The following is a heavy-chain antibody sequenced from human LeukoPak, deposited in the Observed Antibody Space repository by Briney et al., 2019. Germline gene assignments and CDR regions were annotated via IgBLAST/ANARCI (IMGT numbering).Heavy chain of an antibody. CDR2: ISSSSSYI. CDR3: ARGPPFWSGFPLPYYYFDY. V-gene: IGHV3-21*01. Sequence: GGSLRLSCAASGFTFSSYSMNWVRQAPGKGLEWVSSISSSSSYIYYADSVKGRFTISRDNAKNSLYLQMNGLRAEDTAVYYCARGPPFWSGFPLPYYYFDYWGQGTLVTVSS. J-gene: IGHJ4*02. D-gene: IGHD3-3*01. CDR1: GFTFSSYS.